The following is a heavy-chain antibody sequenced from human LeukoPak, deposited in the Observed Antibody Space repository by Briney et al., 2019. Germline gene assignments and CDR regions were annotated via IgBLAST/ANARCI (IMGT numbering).Heavy chain of an antibody. V-gene: IGHV1-3*01. J-gene: IGHJ4*02. D-gene: IGHD6-19*01. Sequence: ASVKVSCKASGYTFINYAIHWVRQAPGQRLEWMGWINAYNGDTEYSQKLQGRVTITKDTSASTAYTDLSTLRSEDTAVYYCARGSSSDWPLEYWGRGILVTVSS. CDR2: INAYNGDT. CDR1: GYTFINYA. CDR3: ARGSSSDWPLEY.